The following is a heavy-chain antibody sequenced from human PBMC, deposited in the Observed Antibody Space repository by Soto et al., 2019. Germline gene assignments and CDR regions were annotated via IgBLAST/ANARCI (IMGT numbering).Heavy chain of an antibody. CDR3: ARALVTDYNSRDYHYYFDMDV. CDR2: VHYSGNT. CDR1: GDSISSGAYY. Sequence: SETLSLTCTVSGDSISSGAYYWSWVRQHPGKGLEWIGYVHYSGNTFYTPSLKSRPTLSVDTSQNQFSLNLTSVTAADTAVYYSARALVTDYNSRDYHYYFDMDVWGQGTSVTVSS. D-gene: IGHD3-22*01. J-gene: IGHJ6*02. V-gene: IGHV4-31*03.